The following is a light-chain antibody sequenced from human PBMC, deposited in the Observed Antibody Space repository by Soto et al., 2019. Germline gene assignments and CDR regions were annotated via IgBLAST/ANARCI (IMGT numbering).Light chain of an antibody. CDR3: QQGYSTPQT. V-gene: IGKV1-39*01. CDR2: AAS. Sequence: DIQMTQSPSSLSASAGDRVTITCRASQGISSHLNWYQQKPGKAPKLLIYAASSLQSGVPSRFSGSGYGTDFTLTINSLQPEDFATYYCQQGYSTPQTFGQGTKVEIK. CDR1: QGISSH. J-gene: IGKJ1*01.